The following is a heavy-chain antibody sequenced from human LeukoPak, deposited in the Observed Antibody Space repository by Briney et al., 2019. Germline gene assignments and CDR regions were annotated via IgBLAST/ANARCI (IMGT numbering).Heavy chain of an antibody. V-gene: IGHV4-34*01. Sequence: SETLSLTCAVYGGSFSGYYWSWIRQPPEKGLEWIGEINHSGSTNYNPSLKSRVTISVDTSKNQFSLKLSSVTAADTAVYYCASFTVRHVSDYWGQGTLVTVSS. CDR1: GGSFSGYY. J-gene: IGHJ4*02. D-gene: IGHD3-10*01. CDR2: INHSGST. CDR3: ASFTVRHVSDY.